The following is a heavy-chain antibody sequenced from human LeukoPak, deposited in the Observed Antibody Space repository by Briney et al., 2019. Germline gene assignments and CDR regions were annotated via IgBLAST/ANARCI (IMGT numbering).Heavy chain of an antibody. V-gene: IGHV3-30*02. Sequence: GGSLRLSCAASGFTFSSYGMHWVRQAPGKGLEWVAFIRYDGSNKYYADSVKGQFTISRDNSKNTLYPQMNSLRAEDTAVYYCAKRSGSYFDYWGQGTLVTVSS. J-gene: IGHJ4*02. CDR1: GFTFSSYG. CDR3: AKRSGSYFDY. D-gene: IGHD1-26*01. CDR2: IRYDGSNK.